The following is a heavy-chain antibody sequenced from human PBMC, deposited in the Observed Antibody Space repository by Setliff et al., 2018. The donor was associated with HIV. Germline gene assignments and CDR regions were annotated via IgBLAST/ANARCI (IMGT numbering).Heavy chain of an antibody. CDR3: ARDRTFILEWLSH. J-gene: IGHJ4*02. CDR2: VNPSDGST. CDR1: GYTFTSCY. Sequence: ASVKVSCKASGYTFTSCYMHWVRQAPGQGLEWMGIVNPSDGSTIYAQKFQGRVTMTRDTSTSTVYMELSSLRSEDTAVYYCARDRTFILEWLSHWGQGTLVTVSS. D-gene: IGHD3-3*01. V-gene: IGHV1-46*01.